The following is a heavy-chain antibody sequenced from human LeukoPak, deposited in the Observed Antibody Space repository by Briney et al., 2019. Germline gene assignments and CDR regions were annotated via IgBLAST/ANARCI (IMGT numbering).Heavy chain of an antibody. CDR2: INHSGST. V-gene: IGHV4-34*01. Sequence: SETLSLTCAVYGGSFSGYYRSWIRQPPGKGLEWIGEINHSGSTNYNPSLKSRVTISVDTSKNQFSLKLSSVTAADTAVYYCARAWYFDLWGRGTLVTVSS. CDR1: GGSFSGYY. CDR3: ARAWYFDL. J-gene: IGHJ2*01.